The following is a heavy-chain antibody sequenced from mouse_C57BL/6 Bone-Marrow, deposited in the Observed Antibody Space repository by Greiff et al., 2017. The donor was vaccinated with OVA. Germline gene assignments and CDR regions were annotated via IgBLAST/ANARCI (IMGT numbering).Heavy chain of an antibody. Sequence: EVQVVESGGDLVKPGGSLKLSCAASGFTFSSYGMSWVRQTPDKRLEWVATISSGGSYTYYPDSVKGRFTISRDNAKNTLYLQMSSLKSEDTAMYYCARSPYYGSSYRGFAYWGQGTLVTVSA. J-gene: IGHJ3*01. CDR2: ISSGGSYT. V-gene: IGHV5-6*01. D-gene: IGHD1-1*01. CDR1: GFTFSSYG. CDR3: ARSPYYGSSYRGFAY.